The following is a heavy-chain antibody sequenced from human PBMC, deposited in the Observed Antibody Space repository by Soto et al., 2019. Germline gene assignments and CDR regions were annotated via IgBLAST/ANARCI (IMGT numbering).Heavy chain of an antibody. CDR2: LSHDGSDI. D-gene: IGHD3-10*01. J-gene: IGHJ4*02. V-gene: IGHV3-30*18. Sequence: QVQLVESGGGVVHPGRSLRLSCVTSGFRFSSFNMDWLRQTPGKGLEWVAALSHDGSDISYRDSVKGRFTISRDKSKNTLYLQMDSLRRDDAGVYYCAKESLDYYDLGRFYVPAFDYWGQGTPVSVSS. CDR1: GFRFSSFN. CDR3: AKESLDYYDLGRFYVPAFDY.